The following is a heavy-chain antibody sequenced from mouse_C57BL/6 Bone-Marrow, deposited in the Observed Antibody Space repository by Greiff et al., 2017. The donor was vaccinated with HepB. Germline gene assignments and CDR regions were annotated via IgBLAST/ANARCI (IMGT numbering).Heavy chain of an antibody. CDR1: GYTFTSYW. D-gene: IGHD4-1*01. J-gene: IGHJ4*01. Sequence: QVQLQQPGAELVKPGASVKLSCKASGYTFTSYWMHWVKQRPGQGLEWIGMIHPNSGSTNYNEKFKSKATLTVDKSSSTAYMQLSSLTSEDSAVYYCAREDWDYAMDYWGQGTSVTGSS. V-gene: IGHV1-64*01. CDR2: IHPNSGST. CDR3: AREDWDYAMDY.